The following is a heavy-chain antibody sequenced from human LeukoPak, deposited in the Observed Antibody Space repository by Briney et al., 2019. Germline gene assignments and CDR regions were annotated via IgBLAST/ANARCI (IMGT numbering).Heavy chain of an antibody. CDR3: ARDSPILCSGGSCYSGLRAFDI. V-gene: IGHV1-18*01. Sequence: ASVTVSCKASGYTFTSYGISWVRQAPGQGLEWMGWISAYNGNTNYAQKLQGRVTVTTDTSTSTAYMELRSLRSDDTAVYYCARDSPILCSGGSCYSGLRAFDIWGQGTMVTVSS. CDR1: GYTFTSYG. CDR2: ISAYNGNT. D-gene: IGHD2-15*01. J-gene: IGHJ3*02.